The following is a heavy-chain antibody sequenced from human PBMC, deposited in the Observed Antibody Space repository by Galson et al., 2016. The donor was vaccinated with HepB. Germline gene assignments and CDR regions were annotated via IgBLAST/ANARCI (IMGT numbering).Heavy chain of an antibody. CDR1: GFTFDDYA. Sequence: SLRLSCAFSGFTFDDYASHWVRQVPGKGLELVSGISWNSGRIGYADSVKGRFTISRDNAKNSLYLQMNSLRAEDTALYYCAKAAVGTRAFDIWGQGTRVTVSS. D-gene: IGHD6-13*01. CDR3: AKAAVGTRAFDI. V-gene: IGHV3-9*01. J-gene: IGHJ3*02. CDR2: ISWNSGRI.